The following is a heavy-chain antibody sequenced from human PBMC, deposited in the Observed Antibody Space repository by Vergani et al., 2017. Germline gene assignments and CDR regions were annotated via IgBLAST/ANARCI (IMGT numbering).Heavy chain of an antibody. V-gene: IGHV4-4*02. J-gene: IGHJ4*02. CDR2: IYHSGST. CDR3: ASKIRGYCTNGVCDSPLGY. Sequence: QVQLQESGPGLVKPSGTLSLTCAVSGGSISSSNWWSWVRQPPGKGLEWIGEIYHSGSTNYNPSLKSRVTISVDKSKNQFSLKLSSVTAADTAVYYCASKIRGYCTNGVCDSPLGYWGQGTLVTVSS. CDR1: GGSISSSNW. D-gene: IGHD2-8*01.